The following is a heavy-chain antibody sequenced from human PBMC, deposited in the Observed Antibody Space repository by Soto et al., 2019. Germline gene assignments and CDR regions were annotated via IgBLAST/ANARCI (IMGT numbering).Heavy chain of an antibody. CDR2: IYPGDSDT. CDR1: GYSFTNYW. Sequence: GESLKISCKGSGYSFTNYWIAWVRQMPGKGLEWMGIIYPGDSDTRYSPSFQGQVTISADKSITTAYLRWSSLKASDTATYYCARPIVGAFYGMDVWGQGTTVTSP. D-gene: IGHD1-26*01. J-gene: IGHJ6*02. CDR3: ARPIVGAFYGMDV. V-gene: IGHV5-51*01.